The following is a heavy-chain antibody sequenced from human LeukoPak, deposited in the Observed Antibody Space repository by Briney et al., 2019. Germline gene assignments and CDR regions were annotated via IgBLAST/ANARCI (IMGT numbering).Heavy chain of an antibody. CDR1: GFTFSTYS. Sequence: PGGSLRLSCAASGFTFSTYSMNWVRQAPGKGLEWVSSISGGSDYIFYADSLQGRFTISRDNAKNSLYLRLNSLRAEDTAVYYCARVKSGEYGMDVWGQGTTVTVSS. D-gene: IGHD3-10*01. CDR3: ARVKSGEYGMDV. V-gene: IGHV3-21*01. CDR2: ISGGSDYI. J-gene: IGHJ6*01.